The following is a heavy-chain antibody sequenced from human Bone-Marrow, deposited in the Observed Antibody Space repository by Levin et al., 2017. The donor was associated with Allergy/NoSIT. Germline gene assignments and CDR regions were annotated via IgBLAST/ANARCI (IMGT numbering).Heavy chain of an antibody. CDR1: GFTFDDYT. CDR2: INWKGNSV. J-gene: IGHJ6*02. Sequence: SLKISCAASGFTFDDYTMHWVRQAPGKGLEWVSSINWKGNSVDYADSVKGRFTISRDNAKNSLYLQMNSLRGDDTALYFCAKDSRSSSSMDYYYYHGMDVWGQGTTVTVSS. CDR3: AKDSRSSSSMDYYYYHGMDV. V-gene: IGHV3-9*01. D-gene: IGHD6-6*01.